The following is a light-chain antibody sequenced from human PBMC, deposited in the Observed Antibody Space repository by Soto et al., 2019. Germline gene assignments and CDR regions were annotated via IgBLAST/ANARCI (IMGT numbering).Light chain of an antibody. J-gene: IGKJ4*01. V-gene: IGKV1-12*01. CDR3: QQAYSFPLT. CDR2: GAS. CDR1: QGLGVW. Sequence: DIQMTQSPSSVSASVGDRVTITCRASQGLGVWLGWYQQKPGKAPQLLIFGASGLQTGVPSRFGGSGSGTDFTLTISSLQPEDFATYYCQQAYSFPLTFGGGTKVEIK.